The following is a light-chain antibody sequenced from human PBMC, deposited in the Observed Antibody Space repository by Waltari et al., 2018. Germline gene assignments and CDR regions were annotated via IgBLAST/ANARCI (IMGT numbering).Light chain of an antibody. V-gene: IGLV2-14*01. J-gene: IGLJ1*01. Sequence: QSALTQPASVSGSPGQSITISCTGSSSDVGGYNYVSWYQQHPGKAPKLMIYDVSNRPSGVSNRCSGSKSGNTASLTISGLQAEDEADYYCSSYTSNSTRVFGTGTKVTVL. CDR1: SSDVGGYNY. CDR3: SSYTSNSTRV. CDR2: DVS.